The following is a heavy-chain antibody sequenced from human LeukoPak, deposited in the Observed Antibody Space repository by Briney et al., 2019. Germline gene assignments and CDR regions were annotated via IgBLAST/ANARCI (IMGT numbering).Heavy chain of an antibody. Sequence: SETLSLTCTVSDGSISSSNYYWAWIRQPPGKGLEWIANIFYTGNTYYNPSLKSRVTISIDTSKNQFSLRLNSVTATDTAVHYCARGVVGATIWFDPWGQGTLVTVSS. J-gene: IGHJ5*02. CDR2: IFYTGNT. V-gene: IGHV4-39*01. CDR1: DGSISSSNYY. D-gene: IGHD1-26*01. CDR3: ARGVVGATIWFDP.